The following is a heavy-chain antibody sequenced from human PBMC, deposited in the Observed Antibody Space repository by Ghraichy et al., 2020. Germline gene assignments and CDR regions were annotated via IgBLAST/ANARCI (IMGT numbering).Heavy chain of an antibody. CDR2: ISYDGSNK. D-gene: IGHD2-15*01. V-gene: IGHV3-30-3*01. J-gene: IGHJ6*02. CDR1: GFTFSSYA. Sequence: GGSLRLSCAASGFTFSSYAMHWVRQAPGKGLEWVAVISYDGSNKYYADSVKGRFTISRDNSKNTLYLQMNSLRAEDTAVYYCARRRYCSGGSCYSAYYYGMDVWGQGTTVTVSS. CDR3: ARRRYCSGGSCYSAYYYGMDV.